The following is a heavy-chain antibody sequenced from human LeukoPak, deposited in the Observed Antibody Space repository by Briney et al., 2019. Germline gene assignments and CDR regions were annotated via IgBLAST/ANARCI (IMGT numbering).Heavy chain of an antibody. D-gene: IGHD7-27*01. J-gene: IGHJ3*02. V-gene: IGHV1-2*02. CDR2: FDPNSGGT. CDR3: ARELGINAFDI. Sequence: ASVKVSCKASGYTFTANHMYWVRQAPGQGLEFMGWFDPNSGGTNYAQKFQDRVTMTRDTSISTAYMELGRLTSDDTAIYYCARELGINAFDIWGQGTMVTASS. CDR1: GYTFTANH.